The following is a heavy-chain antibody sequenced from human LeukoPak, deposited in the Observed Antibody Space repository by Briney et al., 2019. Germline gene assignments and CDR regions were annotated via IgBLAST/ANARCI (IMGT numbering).Heavy chain of an antibody. V-gene: IGHV3-23*01. J-gene: IGHJ3*02. D-gene: IGHD3-3*01. CDR1: GFTFSSYS. Sequence: GGSLRLSCAASGFTFSSYSMNWVRQSPGKGLEWVSTISGSGGSTYYADSVKGRFTISRDNSKNTLHLQMNSLRAEDTAVYYCAKDRNFDFTADAFDIWGQGTMVTVSS. CDR3: AKDRNFDFTADAFDI. CDR2: ISGSGGST.